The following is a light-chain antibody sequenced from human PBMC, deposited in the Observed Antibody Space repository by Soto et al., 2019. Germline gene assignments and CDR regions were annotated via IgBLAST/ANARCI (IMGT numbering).Light chain of an antibody. CDR3: ISFTSRNTYV. CDR1: SSDIGAYNR. Sequence: QSALTQPPSVSGSPGQSVAISCTGTSSDIGAYNRVSWYQQPPGTAPKLMIYDVNNRPSGVPDRFSGSKSGNTASLTISGLQADDEADYYCISFTSRNTYVFGTGTKVTVL. CDR2: DVN. J-gene: IGLJ1*01. V-gene: IGLV2-18*02.